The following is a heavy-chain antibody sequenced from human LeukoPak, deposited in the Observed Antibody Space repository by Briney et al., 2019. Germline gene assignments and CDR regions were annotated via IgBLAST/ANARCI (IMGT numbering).Heavy chain of an antibody. CDR2: IYISGST. V-gene: IGHV4-61*02. CDR1: GGSISSGSYY. J-gene: IGHJ4*02. Sequence: SQTLSLTCTVSGGSISSGSYYWSWIRQPAGKGLEWIGRIYISGSTNYNPSLKSRVTISVDTSKNQFPLKLSSVTAADTAVYYCARSYYYDSSGYYYGSDYWGQGTLVTVSS. D-gene: IGHD3-22*01. CDR3: ARSYYYDSSGYYYGSDY.